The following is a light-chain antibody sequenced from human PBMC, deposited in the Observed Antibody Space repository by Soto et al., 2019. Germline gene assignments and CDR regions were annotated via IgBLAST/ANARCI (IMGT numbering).Light chain of an antibody. CDR3: QHYNSSSEA. Sequence: IQLTQSPSSLSASVGDRVTITCRASQGISSYLAWYQQKPGKAPKLLIYAASTLQSGVPSRFSGSGSGTEFALTISSLPPDDFATYYCQHYNSSSEAFGQGTKVDIK. J-gene: IGKJ1*01. CDR2: AAS. CDR1: QGISSY. V-gene: IGKV1-9*01.